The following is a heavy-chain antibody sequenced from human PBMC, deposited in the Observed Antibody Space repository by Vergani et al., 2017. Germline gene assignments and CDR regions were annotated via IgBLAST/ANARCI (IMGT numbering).Heavy chain of an antibody. V-gene: IGHV1-2*02. Sequence: QVQLVQSGAEVKKPGASVKVSCKASGYTFTGYYMHWVRQAPGQGLEWMGWINPNSGGTNYAQKFQGRVTMTRDTAISTAYMELSRLRSDDTAVYYWARPTDDYGGIFGYWGQGTLVTVSS. CDR1: GYTFTGYY. CDR2: INPNSGGT. D-gene: IGHD4-23*01. J-gene: IGHJ4*02. CDR3: ARPTDDYGGIFGY.